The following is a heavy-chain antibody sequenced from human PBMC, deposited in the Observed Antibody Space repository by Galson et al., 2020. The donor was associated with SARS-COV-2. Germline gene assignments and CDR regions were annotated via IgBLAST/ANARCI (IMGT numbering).Heavy chain of an antibody. CDR1: GGSISSSSYY. V-gene: IGHV4-39*01. CDR3: ARRAVVTATEYFDY. Sequence: SATLSLTCTVSGGSISSSSYYWGWIRQPPGKGLEWIGSIYYSGSTYYNPSLKSRVTISVDTSKNQFSLKLSSVTAADTAVYYCARRAVVTATEYFDYWGQGTLVTVSS. J-gene: IGHJ4*02. D-gene: IGHD2-21*02. CDR2: IYYSGST.